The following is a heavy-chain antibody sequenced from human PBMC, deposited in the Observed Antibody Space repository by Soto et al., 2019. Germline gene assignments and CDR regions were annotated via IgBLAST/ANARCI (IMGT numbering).Heavy chain of an antibody. Sequence: QVQLVQSGPEVKKPGAAVKVSCKTSGYTFTTFGITWVRQAPGQGLEWMGWINTSKGNTNYAQKFQGRVTMTTDTSTRTAYMELRSLRSVDTAVYYCATRSPAFDYWGQGTLVTVSS. CDR1: GYTFTTFG. J-gene: IGHJ4*02. CDR2: INTSKGNT. CDR3: ATRSPAFDY. V-gene: IGHV1-18*01.